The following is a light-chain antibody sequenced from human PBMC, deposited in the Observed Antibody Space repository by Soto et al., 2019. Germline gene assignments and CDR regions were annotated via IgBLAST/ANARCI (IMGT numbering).Light chain of an antibody. V-gene: IGKV1-39*01. CDR1: QAIHSY. J-gene: IGKJ3*01. CDR2: ATS. Sequence: DIQMTQSPSSLSASVGDRVTITCRASQAIHSYLNWYQQKPGKAPNLLIFATSTLQSGVPSRFSGSGSGTDFTVTISSLQPEDFATYYCQQRETFGPGTKVDIK. CDR3: QQRET.